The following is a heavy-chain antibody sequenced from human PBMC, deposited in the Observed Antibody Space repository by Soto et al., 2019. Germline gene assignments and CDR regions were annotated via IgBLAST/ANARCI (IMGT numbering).Heavy chain of an antibody. Sequence: GESLKISCKGSGYSFTSYWISWVRQMPGKGLEWMGRIDPSDSYTNYSPSFQGHVTISADKSIRTAYPQWSSLKASDTAMYYCARHVGSSGWYDLFDYWGQGTLVTVSS. J-gene: IGHJ4*02. CDR2: IDPSDSYT. CDR3: ARHVGSSGWYDLFDY. V-gene: IGHV5-10-1*01. D-gene: IGHD6-19*01. CDR1: GYSFTSYW.